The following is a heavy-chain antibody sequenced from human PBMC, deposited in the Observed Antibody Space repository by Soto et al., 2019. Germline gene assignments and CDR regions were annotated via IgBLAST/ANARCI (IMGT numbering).Heavy chain of an antibody. J-gene: IGHJ4*02. CDR2: ISGSGDRT. V-gene: IGHV3-23*01. Sequence: EVQLLESGGGLVQPGGSLRLSCEASGITISNNPMSWVRQAPGKGLDWVSGISGSGDRTYYADSAKGRFTISKDISRNSLSLQLDSLGVEDTAVYFCVKDDGGYPSTAPHWGQGTLVTVSS. D-gene: IGHD3-22*01. CDR1: GITISNNP. CDR3: VKDDGGYPSTAPH.